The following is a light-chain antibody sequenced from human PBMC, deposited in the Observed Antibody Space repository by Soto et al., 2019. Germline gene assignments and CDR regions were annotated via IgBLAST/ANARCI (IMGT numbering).Light chain of an antibody. J-gene: IGKJ1*01. CDR3: LQHNTSPLT. V-gene: IGKV1-17*01. Sequence: DIQMTQSPSSLSASVGDRVIITCRASQGIGDDLGWYQQKPGKAPKRLIYAASSLQSGVPSRFSGSGSGTDFILTISSLQPDDFASYYCLQHNTSPLTFGPGTKVEVK. CDR2: AAS. CDR1: QGIGDD.